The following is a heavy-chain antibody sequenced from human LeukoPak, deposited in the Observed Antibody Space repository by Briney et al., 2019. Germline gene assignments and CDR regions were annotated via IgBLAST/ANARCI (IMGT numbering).Heavy chain of an antibody. J-gene: IGHJ4*02. Sequence: SETLSLTCAVYGGSFSGYYWSWIRQPPGKGLEWIGEINHSGSTNYNPSLKSRVTISVDTSKNQFSLKLSSVTAADTAVYYCARWDSSGWWDYWGQGTLVTVSS. CDR1: GGSFSGYY. CDR3: ARWDSSGWWDY. CDR2: INHSGST. D-gene: IGHD6-19*01. V-gene: IGHV4-34*01.